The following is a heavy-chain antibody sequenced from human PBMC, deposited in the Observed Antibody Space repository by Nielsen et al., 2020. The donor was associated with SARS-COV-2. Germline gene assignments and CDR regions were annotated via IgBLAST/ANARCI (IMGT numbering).Heavy chain of an antibody. CDR1: GFSFDDDG. V-gene: IGHV3-20*04. Sequence: GESLKISCAASGFSFDDDGMSWVRQVPGRGLEWVSGINWNGGRTGYADSVRGRFTISRDNAQSTLYLQMNSLRVEDTALYYCAKDFHSGWYSFDSWGQGSLVTVSA. D-gene: IGHD6-19*01. J-gene: IGHJ4*02. CDR3: AKDFHSGWYSFDS. CDR2: INWNGGRT.